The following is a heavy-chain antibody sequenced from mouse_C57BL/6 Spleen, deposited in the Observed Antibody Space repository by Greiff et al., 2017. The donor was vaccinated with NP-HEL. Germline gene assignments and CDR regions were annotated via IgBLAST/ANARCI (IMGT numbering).Heavy chain of an antibody. CDR2: INPSTGGT. D-gene: IGHD4-1*01. V-gene: IGHV1-42*01. J-gene: IGHJ1*03. CDR1: GYSFTGYY. Sequence: EVQLQESGPELVKPGASVKISCKASGYSFTGYYMNWVKQSPEKSLEWIGEINPSTGGTTYNQKFKAKATLTVDKSSSTAYMQLKSLTSEDSAVYYCARGKAGTWYFDVWGTGTTVTVSS. CDR3: ARGKAGTWYFDV.